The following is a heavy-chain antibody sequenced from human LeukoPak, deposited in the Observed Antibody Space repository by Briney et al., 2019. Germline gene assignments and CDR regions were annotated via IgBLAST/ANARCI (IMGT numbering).Heavy chain of an antibody. CDR3: ASGCCSGGSCNGFDY. D-gene: IGHD2-15*01. V-gene: IGHV1-2*02. Sequence: PWASVTVSCKASGYTFTGYYMHWVRQAPGQGLEWMGWINPNSGGTNYAQKFQGRVTMTRDTSISTAYMELSRLRSDDTAVYYCASGCCSGGSCNGFDYWGQGTLVTVSS. CDR1: GYTFTGYY. CDR2: INPNSGGT. J-gene: IGHJ4*02.